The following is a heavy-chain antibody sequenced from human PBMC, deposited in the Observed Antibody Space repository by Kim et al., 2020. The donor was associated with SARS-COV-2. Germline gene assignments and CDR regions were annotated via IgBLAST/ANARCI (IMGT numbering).Heavy chain of an antibody. Sequence: GGSLRLSCAASGFTFSDYYMSWIRQATGKGLEWVSSISSSSSSKNYADAVKGRFTISRDNAKNSLYLQMNSLRAEDTAVYYCAGVGGENATINFDYWGQGTLVTVSS. CDR2: ISSSSSSK. V-gene: IGHV3-11*05. J-gene: IGHJ4*02. D-gene: IGHD3-16*01. CDR1: GFTFSDYY. CDR3: AGVGGENATINFDY.